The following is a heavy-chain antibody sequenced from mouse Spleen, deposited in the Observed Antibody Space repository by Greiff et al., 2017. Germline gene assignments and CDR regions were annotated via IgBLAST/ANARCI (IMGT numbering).Heavy chain of an antibody. CDR1: GYTFTSYW. Sequence: GAELVKPGASVKLSCKASGYTFTSYWMQWVKQRPGQGLEWIGEIDPSDSYTNYNQKFKGKATLTVDTSSSTAYMQLSSLTSEDSAVYYCARTVVAPYYAMDYWGQGTSVTVSS. CDR3: ARTVVAPYYAMDY. CDR2: IDPSDSYT. V-gene: IGHV1-50*01. D-gene: IGHD1-1*01. J-gene: IGHJ4*01.